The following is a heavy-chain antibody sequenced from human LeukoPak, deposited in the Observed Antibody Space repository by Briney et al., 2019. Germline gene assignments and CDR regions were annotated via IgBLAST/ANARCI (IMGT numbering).Heavy chain of an antibody. D-gene: IGHD3-10*01. CDR3: AKEVHPYDSGTYYFDY. CDR1: GFTFSSYG. Sequence: GGSLRLSCVGSGFTFSSYGMHWVRQAAGKGLEWVAFIRHDGSNEYYADSVKGRFTVSRDNYKNTLFLQMNNLRVEEMAVYYCAKEVHPYDSGTYYFDYWGRGTLVTVSS. V-gene: IGHV3-30*02. J-gene: IGHJ4*02. CDR2: IRHDGSNE.